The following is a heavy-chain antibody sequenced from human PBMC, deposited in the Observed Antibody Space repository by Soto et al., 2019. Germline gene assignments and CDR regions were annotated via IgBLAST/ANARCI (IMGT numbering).Heavy chain of an antibody. V-gene: IGHV3-30*18. CDR1: GFTCSDYA. CDR3: AKGGRQWLVTSDFNY. J-gene: IGHJ4*02. Sequence: VQLVESGGGVVQPGRSLRLSCAASGFTCSDYAMHWVRQAPGKGLECVAVVSHDGRNTHYADSVKGRFTSSRDSSKNTVSLEMTSLRAEDTAVYYCAKGGRQWLVTSDFNYWGQGALVTGSS. D-gene: IGHD6-19*01. CDR2: VSHDGRNT.